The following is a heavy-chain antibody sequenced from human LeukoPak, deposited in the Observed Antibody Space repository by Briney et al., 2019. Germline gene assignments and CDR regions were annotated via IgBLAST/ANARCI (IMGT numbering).Heavy chain of an antibody. Sequence: GGSLRLSCAASGFTFSSYGMHWVRQAPGKGLEWVAVISYDGSNKYYADSVKGRFTISRDNSKNTLYLQMNSLRAEDTAVYYCAKDGGNSINGFDYWGQGTLVTVSS. D-gene: IGHD4-23*01. J-gene: IGHJ4*02. CDR2: ISYDGSNK. V-gene: IGHV3-30*18. CDR3: AKDGGNSINGFDY. CDR1: GFTFSSYG.